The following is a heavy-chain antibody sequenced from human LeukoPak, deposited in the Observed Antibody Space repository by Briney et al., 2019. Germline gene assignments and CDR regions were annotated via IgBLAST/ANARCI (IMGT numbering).Heavy chain of an antibody. CDR2: INSDGSST. Sequence: PGGSLRLSCAASGFTFSSYWMHWVRQAPGKGLVWVSRINSDGSSTSYADSVKGRFTISRDNAKNTLYLQMNSLRAEDTAVYYCATIGSSSRLPFDYWGQGTLVTVSS. CDR3: ATIGSSSRLPFDY. V-gene: IGHV3-74*01. CDR1: GFTFSSYW. D-gene: IGHD6-13*01. J-gene: IGHJ4*02.